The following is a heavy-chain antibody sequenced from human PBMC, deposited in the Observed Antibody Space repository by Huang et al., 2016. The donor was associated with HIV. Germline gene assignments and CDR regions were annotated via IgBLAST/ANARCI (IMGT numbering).Heavy chain of an antibody. Sequence: EVQLVESGGGLVQPGGSLRLSCAASGFTFSCYWMHWVRQAPGKGLVWVSRINRDGSSSGYADSVKGRFTISRDNAKNTLYLQMNSLRAEDTAVYYCVRDPRIQSWLNYFDYWGQGTLVSVSS. J-gene: IGHJ4*02. V-gene: IGHV3-74*01. CDR3: VRDPRIQSWLNYFDY. CDR2: INRDGSSS. CDR1: GFTFSCYW. D-gene: IGHD3-22*01.